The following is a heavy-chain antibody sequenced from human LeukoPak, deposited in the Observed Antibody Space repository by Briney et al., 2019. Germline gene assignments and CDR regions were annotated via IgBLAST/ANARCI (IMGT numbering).Heavy chain of an antibody. CDR1: GFTFSSHW. V-gene: IGHV3-7*01. CDR3: TLRGYSY. CDR2: IKEDGSEI. D-gene: IGHD4-17*01. Sequence: GGSLRLSCAASGFTFSSHWMSWVRQAPGKGLEWVANIKEDGSEIYYVDSVKGRFTISRDNAKNSLYLQMNSLRAEDTAVYYCTLRGYSYWGQGTLVTASS. J-gene: IGHJ4*02.